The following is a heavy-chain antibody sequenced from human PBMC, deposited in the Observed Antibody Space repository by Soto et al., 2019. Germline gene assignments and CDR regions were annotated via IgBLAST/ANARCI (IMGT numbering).Heavy chain of an antibody. V-gene: IGHV3-74*01. Sequence: EVQVVESGGGLVQPGGSLRLSCEASGFTLSSYWTHWVHQAPGKGLVWVSCIASDGSSTTYADSVKGRFTISRDNAKNTLYLQMNSLRAEDTAVYYCARGWGWGWFDPWGQGTLVTVSS. CDR2: IASDGSST. CDR1: GFTLSSYW. CDR3: ARGWGWGWFDP. D-gene: IGHD3-16*01. J-gene: IGHJ5*02.